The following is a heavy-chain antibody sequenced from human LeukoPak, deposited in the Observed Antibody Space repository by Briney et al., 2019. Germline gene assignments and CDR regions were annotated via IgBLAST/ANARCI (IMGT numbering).Heavy chain of an antibody. V-gene: IGHV3-30*03. CDR2: ISYDGSNE. CDR1: GFTFSSYG. CDR3: ARDPRIAAAGRGDY. J-gene: IGHJ4*02. D-gene: IGHD6-13*01. Sequence: GRSLRLSCAASGFTFSSYGMQWVRQAPGKGLEWVAVISYDGSNEYYADSVKGRFTISRDNSKNTLYLQMNSLRAEDTAVYYCARDPRIAAAGRGDYWGQGTLVTVSS.